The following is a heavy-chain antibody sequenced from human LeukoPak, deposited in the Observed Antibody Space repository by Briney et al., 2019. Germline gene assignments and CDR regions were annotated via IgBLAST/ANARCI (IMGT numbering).Heavy chain of an antibody. V-gene: IGHV4-34*01. CDR2: INHSGST. J-gene: IGHJ5*02. CDR3: ARRPWRPYSSSWGVWFDP. CDR1: GGSFRGYY. D-gene: IGHD6-13*01. Sequence: SETLSLTCAVYGGSFRGYYWSWIRQPPGKGLEWIGEINHSGSTNYNPSLKSRVTISVDTSKNQFSLKLSSVTAADTAVYYCARRPWRPYSSSWGVWFDPWGQGTLVTVSS.